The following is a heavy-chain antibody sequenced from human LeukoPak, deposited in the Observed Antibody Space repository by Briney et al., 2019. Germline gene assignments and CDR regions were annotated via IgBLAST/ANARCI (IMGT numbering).Heavy chain of an antibody. CDR1: GFSFSSYD. D-gene: IGHD5-24*01. J-gene: IGHJ6*02. Sequence: PGGSLRLSCAASGFSFSSYDMHWVRQITGKGLEWVSAIGTLADTYYAGSVKGRFTISRENAENSLYLQMNSLRAGDTAVYYRARGPVGGWLRNGMDVWGQGTTVTVYS. V-gene: IGHV3-13*01. CDR3: ARGPVGGWLRNGMDV. CDR2: IGTLADT.